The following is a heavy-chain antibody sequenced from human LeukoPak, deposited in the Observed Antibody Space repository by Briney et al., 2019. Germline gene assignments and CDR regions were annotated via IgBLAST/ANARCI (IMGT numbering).Heavy chain of an antibody. V-gene: IGHV1-46*01. CDR1: GYTFTSYY. D-gene: IGHD6-19*01. CDR2: INPSGGST. CDR3: ARDVEYSSGWSAFDI. Sequence: ASVKVSCKASGYTFTSYYMHWVRQAPGQGLEWMGIINPSGGSTSYAQKFQGRVTMTRYMSTSTVYMELSSLRSEDTAVYYCARDVEYSSGWSAFDIWGQGTMVTVSS. J-gene: IGHJ3*02.